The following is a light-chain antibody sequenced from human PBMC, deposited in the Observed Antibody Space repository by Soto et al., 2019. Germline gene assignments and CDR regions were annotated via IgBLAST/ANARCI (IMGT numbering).Light chain of an antibody. Sequence: EIVSTQSPGTLSLSPGEGATLSCRASRGVSANYLAWYQQKPGQAPTLLIYGASIRAAGIPDRFSGSGSGTDFTLTIRRLEPEDFAVYYCQQYGSSPRTFGQGTKVDIK. V-gene: IGKV3-20*01. CDR1: RGVSANY. J-gene: IGKJ1*01. CDR2: GAS. CDR3: QQYGSSPRT.